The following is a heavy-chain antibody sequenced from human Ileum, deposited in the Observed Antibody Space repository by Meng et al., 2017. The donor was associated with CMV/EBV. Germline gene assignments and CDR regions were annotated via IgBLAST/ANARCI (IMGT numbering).Heavy chain of an antibody. J-gene: IGHJ4*02. CDR3: ARVRYCSSTSCYTVFDY. CDR1: FTFSSYS. V-gene: IGHV3-21*01. CDR2: ISSSSYI. D-gene: IGHD2-2*02. Sequence: FTFSSYSMNWVRQAPGKGLEWVSSISSSSYIYYADSVKGRFTISRDNAKNSLYLQMNSLRAEDTAVYYCARVRYCSSTSCYTVFDYWGQGTLVTVSS.